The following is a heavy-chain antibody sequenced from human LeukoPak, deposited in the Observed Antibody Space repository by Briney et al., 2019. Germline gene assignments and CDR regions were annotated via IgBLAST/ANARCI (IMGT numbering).Heavy chain of an antibody. D-gene: IGHD2-15*01. CDR2: IKSDGSST. Sequence: GGSLRLSCAVSGFTVTVNYMSWVRQAPGKGLVWVSRIKSDGSSTSYADSVKGRFTISRDNAKNSLYLQMNSLRAEDTALYYCAKLGCSGGSCYSNYWGQGTLVTVSS. CDR1: GFTVTVNY. V-gene: IGHV3-74*01. J-gene: IGHJ4*02. CDR3: AKLGCSGGSCYSNY.